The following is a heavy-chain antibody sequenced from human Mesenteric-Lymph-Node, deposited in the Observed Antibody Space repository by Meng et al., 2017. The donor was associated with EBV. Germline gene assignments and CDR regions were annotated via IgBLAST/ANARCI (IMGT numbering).Heavy chain of an antibody. CDR2: SGDSTSHV. CDR1: GFMFSDYY. D-gene: IGHD2-2*01. CDR3: ARITTGYGSSWISL. J-gene: IGHJ4*02. Sequence: QVQLVESGGGVVKPGGSLSLSCAASGFMFSDYYMSWVRQAPGKGLEWVSYSGDSTSHVYYADSVKGRFTISRDNAKNSLYLQMISLRDEDTAVYHCARITTGYGSSWISLWGQGTLVTVSA. V-gene: IGHV3-11*01.